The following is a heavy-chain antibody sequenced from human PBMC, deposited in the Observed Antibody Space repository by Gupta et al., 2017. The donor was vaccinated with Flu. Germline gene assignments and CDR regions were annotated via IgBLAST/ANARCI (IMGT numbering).Heavy chain of an antibody. V-gene: IGHV3-48*03. CDR1: GFTFSSFE. D-gene: IGHD3-10*01. CDR3: AGSFGYYYMDV. CDR2: ISSCGDTI. Sequence: EVQLVESGGGLVQPGGSLSLSCAASGFTFSSFEMIWVRQAPGKGLEWVSYISSCGDTIYYADAVKGRFTIPRDSAKNSLYLQMNSLRAEDTAVYYCAGSFGYYYMDVWNIGTTVTVSS. J-gene: IGHJ6*03.